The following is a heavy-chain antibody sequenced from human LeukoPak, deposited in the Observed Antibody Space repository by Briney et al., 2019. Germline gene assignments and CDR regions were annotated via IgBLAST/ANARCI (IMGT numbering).Heavy chain of an antibody. CDR3: ARAKYSSGWHPSYYFDY. CDR1: GYTFTSYG. D-gene: IGHD6-19*01. V-gene: IGHV1-18*01. Sequence: EASVKVSCKASGYTFTSYGISWVRQAPGQGLEWMGWISAYNGNTNYAQKLQGRVTMTTDTSTSTAYMELRSLRSDDTAVYYCARAKYSSGWHPSYYFDYWGQGTLVTVSS. CDR2: ISAYNGNT. J-gene: IGHJ4*02.